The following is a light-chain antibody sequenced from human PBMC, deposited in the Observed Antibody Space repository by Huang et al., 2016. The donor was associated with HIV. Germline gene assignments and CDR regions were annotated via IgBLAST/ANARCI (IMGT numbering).Light chain of an antibody. V-gene: IGKV1-5*03. J-gene: IGKJ2*01. CDR3: QQYNNYSPYT. CDR2: KAS. CDR1: QSISSW. Sequence: DIQMTQSPSTLSASVGDRVSITCRASQSISSWLAWYQQKPGKAPKLLIYKASSLESEVPSRFSGSGSGTEITLTISSLQPDDFATYYCQQYNNYSPYTFGQGTKLEIK.